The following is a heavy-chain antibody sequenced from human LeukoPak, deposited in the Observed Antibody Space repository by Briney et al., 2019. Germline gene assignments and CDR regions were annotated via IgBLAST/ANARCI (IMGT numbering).Heavy chain of an antibody. CDR1: GGSISSSSYY. Sequence: SETLSLTCTVSGGSISSSSYYWGWIRQPPGKGLEWIGSIYYSGSTYYNPSLKSRVTISVDTSKNQFSLKLSSVTAADTAVYYCARATGGTFGGVSDYWGQGTLVTVSS. CDR3: ARATGGTFGGVSDY. D-gene: IGHD3-16*01. J-gene: IGHJ4*02. V-gene: IGHV4-39*07. CDR2: IYYSGST.